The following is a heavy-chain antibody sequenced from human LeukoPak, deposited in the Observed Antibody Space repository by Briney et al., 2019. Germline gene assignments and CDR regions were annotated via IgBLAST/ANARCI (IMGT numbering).Heavy chain of an antibody. V-gene: IGHV4-39*07. Sequence: PETLSLTCTVSGGSISSSSYYWGWIRQPPGKGLEWIGSIYYSGSTYYNPSLKSRVTISVDTSKNQFSLKLSSVTAADTAVYYCARETAELGRSFDYWGQGVLVTVSS. CDR1: GGSISSSSYY. CDR3: ARETAELGRSFDY. CDR2: IYYSGST. J-gene: IGHJ4*02. D-gene: IGHD6-6*01.